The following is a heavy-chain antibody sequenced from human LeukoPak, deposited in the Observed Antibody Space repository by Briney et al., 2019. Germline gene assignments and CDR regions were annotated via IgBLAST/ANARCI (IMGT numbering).Heavy chain of an antibody. V-gene: IGHV3-21*01. D-gene: IGHD6-13*01. CDR2: ISSSSSYI. Sequence: ETLSLTCTVSNGSISSYYWNWVRQAPGKGLEWVSSISSSSSYIYYADSVKGRFTISRDNAKNSLYLQMNSLRAEDTAVYYCASYSSSWYGYWGQGTLVTVSS. CDR3: ASYSSSWYGY. CDR1: NGSISSYY. J-gene: IGHJ4*02.